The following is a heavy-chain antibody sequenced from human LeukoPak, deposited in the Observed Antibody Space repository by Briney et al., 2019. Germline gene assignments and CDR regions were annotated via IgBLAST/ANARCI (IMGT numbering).Heavy chain of an antibody. D-gene: IGHD3-10*01. Sequence: ASVKVSCKASGYAFTGYYMHWVRQAPGQGLEWMGWINPNSGGTNYAQKFQGRVTMTRDTSISTAYMELSRLRSDDTAVYYCARGGMVRGVIHHRGPYYFDYWGQGTLVTVSS. CDR3: ARGGMVRGVIHHRGPYYFDY. V-gene: IGHV1-2*02. CDR2: INPNSGGT. CDR1: GYAFTGYY. J-gene: IGHJ4*02.